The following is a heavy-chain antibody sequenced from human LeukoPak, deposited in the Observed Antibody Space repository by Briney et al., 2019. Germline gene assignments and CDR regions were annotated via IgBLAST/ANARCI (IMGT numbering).Heavy chain of an antibody. CDR3: AKDYSIIKPEVGDPLDH. V-gene: IGHV3-23*01. CDR1: GFTFGHYA. CDR2: IGGSGGST. D-gene: IGHD2-21*01. J-gene: IGHJ5*02. Sequence: GGSLRLSCAASGFTFGHYAMSWVRQAPGKGLEWVSGIGGSGGSTYCANSVKGRFTISSDNSKNTLFLQMDSLRAEDTAIYYCAKDYSIIKPEVGDPLDHWGQGTLVTVSS.